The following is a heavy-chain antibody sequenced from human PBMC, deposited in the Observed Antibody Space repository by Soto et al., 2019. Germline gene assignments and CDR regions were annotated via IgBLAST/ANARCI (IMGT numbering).Heavy chain of an antibody. J-gene: IGHJ4*02. CDR3: ARYSTTNKTEF. D-gene: IGHD4-17*01. Sequence: EESLKISCTGSGYRFTGYWISWVRQVPGKGLEWMGKIDPSDSYTNYSPSFQGHVTISTDKSISSVYLKWNSLRATDSAMYYCARYSTTNKTEFWGQGTLVTVSS. V-gene: IGHV5-10-1*01. CDR1: GYRFTGYW. CDR2: IDPSDSYT.